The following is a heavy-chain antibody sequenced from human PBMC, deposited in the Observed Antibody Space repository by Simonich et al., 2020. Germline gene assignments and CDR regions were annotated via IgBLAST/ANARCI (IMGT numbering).Heavy chain of an antibody. CDR2: IFSNDEK. Sequence: ITLKESGPTLVKPTQTLTLTCTFSGFSLSTSGVGVGWIRQPPGKALEWLAHIFSNDEKSYSTSLKSRLTISKDTSKSQVVLTMTNMDPVDTATYYCARIAPMDYYDSSGYYYGFDYWGQGTLVTVSS. D-gene: IGHD3-22*01. CDR1: GFSLSTSGVG. V-gene: IGHV2-26*01. CDR3: ARIAPMDYYDSSGYYYGFDY. J-gene: IGHJ4*02.